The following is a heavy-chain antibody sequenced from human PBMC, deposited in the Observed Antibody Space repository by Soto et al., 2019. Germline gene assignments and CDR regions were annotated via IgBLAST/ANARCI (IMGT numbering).Heavy chain of an antibody. V-gene: IGHV3-30-3*01. D-gene: IGHD6-13*01. CDR1: GFTFSSYG. CDR3: ARDQSYSSTPNFDY. CDR2: ISYDGSNK. Sequence: GGSLRLSCAAFGFTFSSYGMHWVRQAPGKGLEWVAVISYDGSNKYYADSVKGRFTISRDNSKNTLYLQMNSLRAEDTAVYYCARDQSYSSTPNFDYWGQGTLVTVSS. J-gene: IGHJ4*02.